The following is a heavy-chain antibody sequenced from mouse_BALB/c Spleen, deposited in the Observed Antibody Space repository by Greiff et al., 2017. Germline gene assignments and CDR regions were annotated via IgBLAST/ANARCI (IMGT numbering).Heavy chain of an antibody. CDR2: IWSDGST. J-gene: IGHJ4*01. D-gene: IGHD1-1*01. Sequence: VQLQESGPGLVQPSQSLSITCTVSGFSLTSYGVHWVRQSPGKGLEWLGVIWSDGSTDYNAAFISRLSISKDNSKSQVFFKMNSLQANDTAIYYCARKGGSSYNYAMDYWGQGTSVTVSS. CDR3: ARKGGSSYNYAMDY. CDR1: GFSLTSYG. V-gene: IGHV2-2*02.